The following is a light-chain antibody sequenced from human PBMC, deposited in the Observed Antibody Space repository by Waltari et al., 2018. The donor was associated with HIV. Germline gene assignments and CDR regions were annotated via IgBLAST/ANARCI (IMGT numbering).Light chain of an antibody. CDR1: QSLLHTNGYNY. J-gene: IGKJ4*01. V-gene: IGKV2-28*01. Sequence: DIVLTQSPLSLPVTPGEPASISCRSSQSLLHTNGYNYLDWYLQKPGQSPQLLIYLGSNRASGVPDRFSGSGSGTDFTLIISRVEAEDVGVYYCMETLQTPRLTFGGGTKVEIK. CDR3: METLQTPRLT. CDR2: LGS.